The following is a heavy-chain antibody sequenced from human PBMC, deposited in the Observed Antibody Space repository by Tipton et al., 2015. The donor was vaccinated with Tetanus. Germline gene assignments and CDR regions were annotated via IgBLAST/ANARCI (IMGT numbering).Heavy chain of an antibody. CDR3: ATDRRGPGEVRGLDN. D-gene: IGHD3-10*01. CDR1: GGSITSDNHY. CDR2: ITDTGRT. J-gene: IGHJ4*02. V-gene: IGHV4-61*01. Sequence: TLSLTCAVSGGSITSDNHYWSWIRQPPGKGLEWIGYITDTGRTNYSPSLRNRLTISIDTSKTHFSLRLDSVTAADTAVYYCATDRRGPGEVRGLDNWGQGTLVTVSS.